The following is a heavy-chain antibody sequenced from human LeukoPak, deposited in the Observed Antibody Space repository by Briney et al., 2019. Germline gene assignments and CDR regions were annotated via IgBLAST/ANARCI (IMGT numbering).Heavy chain of an antibody. D-gene: IGHD6-19*01. Sequence: SETLSLTCTISGDSISSYYWSWIRQPPGKGLEWIGYIHYTGNTKYNPSLKSRVTILVDTSKNQFSLKLSSVIVADTAVYFCARDQWLGRLEGYGMDVWGQGTTVTVSS. CDR1: GDSISSYY. V-gene: IGHV4-59*01. CDR2: IHYTGNT. J-gene: IGHJ6*02. CDR3: ARDQWLGRLEGYGMDV.